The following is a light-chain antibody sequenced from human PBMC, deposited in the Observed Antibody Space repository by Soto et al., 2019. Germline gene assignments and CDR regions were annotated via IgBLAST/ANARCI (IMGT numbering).Light chain of an antibody. V-gene: IGLV2-23*01. CDR3: CSYAGSSTVV. CDR2: EGS. CDR1: SSDVGSYNF. J-gene: IGLJ2*01. Sequence: QSVLTQPASVSGSPGQSITISCTGTSSDVGSYNFVSWYQQQPGKAPKLMIYEGSKRPSGVSNRFSGSKSGNTASLTISGLQAEDEADYYCCSYAGSSTVVFGGGTQLTVL.